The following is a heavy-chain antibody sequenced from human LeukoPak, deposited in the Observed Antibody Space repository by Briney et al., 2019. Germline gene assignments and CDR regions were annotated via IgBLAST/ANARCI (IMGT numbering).Heavy chain of an antibody. Sequence: ASVKVSCKASGYTFTSYGISWVRQAPGQGLEWMGWISAYNGNTNYAQKLQGRVTMTTDTSTSTAYMELRSLRSDDTAVYYCATHDFRSGYWSVFDYWGQGTLVTVSS. CDR2: ISAYNGNT. CDR1: GYTFTSYG. CDR3: ATHDFRSGYWSVFDY. J-gene: IGHJ4*02. D-gene: IGHD3-3*01. V-gene: IGHV1-18*01.